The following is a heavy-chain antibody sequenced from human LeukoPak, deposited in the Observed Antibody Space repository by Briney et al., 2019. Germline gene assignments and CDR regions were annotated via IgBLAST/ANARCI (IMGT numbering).Heavy chain of an antibody. D-gene: IGHD1-7*01. CDR2: IYYSGST. CDR1: GGSVRSDISH. CDR3: ARGELNGDYFDY. Sequence: SETLSLTCSVSGGSVRSDISHWSWIRQPPGKGLEWIGYIYYSGSTNYNPSLKSRVTISVDTSKNQFSLKLSSVTAADTAVYYCARGELNGDYFDYWGQGTLVTVSS. V-gene: IGHV4-61*01. J-gene: IGHJ4*02.